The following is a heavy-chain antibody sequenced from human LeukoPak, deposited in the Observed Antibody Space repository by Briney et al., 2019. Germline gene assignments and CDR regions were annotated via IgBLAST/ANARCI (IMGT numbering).Heavy chain of an antibody. J-gene: IGHJ4*02. V-gene: IGHV4-30-2*01. Sequence: SETLSLTCAVSVGSISRGVFSWSWIRQPPGRGLEWIGYICHSGSTYYNPSLKSRVTISVDRSKNQFSLKLSSVTAADTAVYYCARADSSGYQGYWGQGTLVTVSS. D-gene: IGHD3-22*01. CDR3: ARADSSGYQGY. CDR2: ICHSGST. CDR1: VGSISRGVFS.